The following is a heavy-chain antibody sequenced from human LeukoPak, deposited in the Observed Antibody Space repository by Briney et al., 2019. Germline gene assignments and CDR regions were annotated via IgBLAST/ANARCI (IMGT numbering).Heavy chain of an antibody. V-gene: IGHV3-74*01. CDR1: GFTFSSYW. CDR3: ARVDYGDYAHRGFDY. J-gene: IGHJ4*02. Sequence: GGSLRLSCAASGFTFSSYWMHWVRHAPGKGLVWVSGINSDGSSTSYADSVKGRFPISRDNAKKTLYLQMNSLRAEDRAVYYCARVDYGDYAHRGFDYWGQGPLVPVSS. CDR2: INSDGSST. D-gene: IGHD4-17*01.